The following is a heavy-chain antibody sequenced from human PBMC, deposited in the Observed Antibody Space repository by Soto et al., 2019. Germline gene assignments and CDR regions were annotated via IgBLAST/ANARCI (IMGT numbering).Heavy chain of an antibody. D-gene: IGHD4-17*01. CDR1: GYTFTSYA. CDR2: INAGNGNT. CDR3: ARALPFDYGGYFDY. Sequence: ASVKVSCKASGYTFTSYAMHWVRQAPGQRLEWMGWINAGNGNTKYSQKFQGRVTITRDTSASTAYMELSSLRSEDTAVYYCARALPFDYGGYFDYWGQGTLVTVS. J-gene: IGHJ4*02. V-gene: IGHV1-3*01.